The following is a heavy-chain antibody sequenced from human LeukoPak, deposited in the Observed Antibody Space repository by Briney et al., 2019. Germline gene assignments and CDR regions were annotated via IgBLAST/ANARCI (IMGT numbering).Heavy chain of an antibody. CDR1: GFTVSINY. CDR3: ARHCSSTSCSLNDY. CDR2: IYSGGST. D-gene: IGHD2-2*01. V-gene: IGHV3-66*04. J-gene: IGHJ4*02. Sequence: GGSLRLSCAAYGFTVSINYVSWVRQAPGKGLEWVSVIYSGGSTYYADSVKGRFTISRDNSKNTLYLQMNSLRAEDTAVYYCARHCSSTSCSLNDYWGQGTLVTVSS.